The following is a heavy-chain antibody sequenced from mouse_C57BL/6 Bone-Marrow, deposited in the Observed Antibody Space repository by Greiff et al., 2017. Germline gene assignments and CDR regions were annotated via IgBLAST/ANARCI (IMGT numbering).Heavy chain of an antibody. CDR2: ISKGGGST. J-gene: IGHJ4*01. V-gene: IGHV5-12*01. CDR3: ATLITTVVAHYYAMDY. Sequence: EVQRVESGGGLVQPGGSLKLPCAASGFTFSDYYMYWVRQTPEKRLEWVAYISKGGGSTYYPDTVKGRFTISRDNAKNTLYLQMSRLNSEDTAMYYCATLITTVVAHYYAMDYWGQGTSVTVSS. D-gene: IGHD1-1*01. CDR1: GFTFSDYY.